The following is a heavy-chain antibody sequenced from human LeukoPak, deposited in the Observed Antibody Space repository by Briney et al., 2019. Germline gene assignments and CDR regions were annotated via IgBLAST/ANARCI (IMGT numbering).Heavy chain of an antibody. CDR2: ISAYNGNT. D-gene: IGHD3-10*01. V-gene: IGHV1-18*01. CDR3: ARHSTPYYYGSGSYYTVYYYGMDV. J-gene: IGHJ6*02. Sequence: GASVKVSCKASGYTFTSYGISWVRQALGQGLEWMGWISAYNGNTNYAQKLQGRVTMTTDTSTSTAYMELRSLRSDDTAVYYCARHSTPYYYGSGSYYTVYYYGMDVRGQGTTVTVSS. CDR1: GYTFTSYG.